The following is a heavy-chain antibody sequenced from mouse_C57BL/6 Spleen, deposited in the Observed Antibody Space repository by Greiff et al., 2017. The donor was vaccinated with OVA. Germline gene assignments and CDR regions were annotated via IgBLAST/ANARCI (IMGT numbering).Heavy chain of an antibody. CDR1: GYSITSGYY. Sequence: EVQLVESGPGLVKPSQSLSLTCSVTGYSITSGYYWNWIRQFPGNKLEWMGYISYDGSNNYNPSLKNRISITRDTSKNQFFLKLNSVTTEDTATYYCASLGLLNWMDYWGQGTSVTVSS. J-gene: IGHJ4*01. V-gene: IGHV3-6*01. CDR2: ISYDGSN. D-gene: IGHD2-3*01. CDR3: ASLGLLNWMDY.